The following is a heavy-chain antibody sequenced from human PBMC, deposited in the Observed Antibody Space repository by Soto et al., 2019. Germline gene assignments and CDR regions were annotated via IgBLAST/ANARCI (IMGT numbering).Heavy chain of an antibody. J-gene: IGHJ6*02. Sequence: GGSLRLSCAASGFTFGSYWMHWVRQAPGKGLVWVSRINSDGSSTSYADSVKGRFTISRDNAKNTLYLQMNSLRAEDTAVYYCASAYSSGWFHRVYYYCIVVSGPAPTVTVS. D-gene: IGHD6-19*01. CDR2: INSDGSST. CDR3: ASAYSSGWFHRVYYYCIVV. V-gene: IGHV3-74*01. CDR1: GFTFGSYW.